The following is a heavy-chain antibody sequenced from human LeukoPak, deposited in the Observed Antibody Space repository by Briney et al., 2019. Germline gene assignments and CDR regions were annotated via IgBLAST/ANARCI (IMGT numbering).Heavy chain of an antibody. Sequence: KASETLSLTCTVSGGSISSYYWSWIRQPPGKGLEWIGYIYYSGSTNYNPSLKSRVTIPVDTSKNQFSLKLSSVTAADTAVYYCARTSGYSYGYGFDYWGQGTLVTVSS. CDR2: IYYSGST. CDR3: ARTSGYSYGYGFDY. V-gene: IGHV4-59*01. D-gene: IGHD5-18*01. CDR1: GGSISSYY. J-gene: IGHJ4*02.